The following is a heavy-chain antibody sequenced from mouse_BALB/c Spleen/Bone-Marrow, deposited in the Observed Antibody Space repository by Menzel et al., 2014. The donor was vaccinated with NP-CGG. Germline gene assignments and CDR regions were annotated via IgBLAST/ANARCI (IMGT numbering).Heavy chain of an antibody. CDR3: ARTRYGYYAMDY. V-gene: IGHV4-1*02. CDR1: GFDFSRYW. CDR2: TNPDSSTI. J-gene: IGHJ4*01. Sequence: EVMLVESGGGLVQPGGSLKLSCAASGFDFSRYWMSWVRQAPGKGLEWIGETNPDSSTINYTPSLKDKFIISRDNAKNTLYLQMSKVRSEDTALYYCARTRYGYYAMDYWGQGTSVTVSS. D-gene: IGHD2-10*02.